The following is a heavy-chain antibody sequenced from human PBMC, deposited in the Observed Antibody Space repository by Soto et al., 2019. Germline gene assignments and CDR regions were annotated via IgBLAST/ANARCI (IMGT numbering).Heavy chain of an antibody. Sequence: SETLSLTCTISGGSVSGGTYYWSWIRQPPGKRLEWIGYIHYSGTTRYNPSLKSRVTISVDRSRDQFSLKLSSVTAADTGVYYCARDSPATMDLFDPWGQGTLVTVSS. D-gene: IGHD6-25*01. CDR1: GGSVSGGTYY. CDR3: ARDSPATMDLFDP. CDR2: IHYSGTT. J-gene: IGHJ5*02. V-gene: IGHV4-61*01.